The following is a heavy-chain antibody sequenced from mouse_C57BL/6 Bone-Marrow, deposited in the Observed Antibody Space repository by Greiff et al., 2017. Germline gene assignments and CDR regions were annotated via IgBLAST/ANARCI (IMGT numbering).Heavy chain of an antibody. CDR3: ARNDGYLAWFAY. D-gene: IGHD2-3*01. CDR2: IYPGSGST. V-gene: IGHV1-55*01. CDR1: GYTFTSYW. Sequence: QVQLQQPGAELVKPGASVKMSCKASGYTFTSYWITWVKQRPGQGLEWIGDIYPGSGSTNYNEKVKSKATLTVYTSSSTAYMQLSSLTSEDSAVDYCARNDGYLAWFAYWGQGTLVTVSA. J-gene: IGHJ3*01.